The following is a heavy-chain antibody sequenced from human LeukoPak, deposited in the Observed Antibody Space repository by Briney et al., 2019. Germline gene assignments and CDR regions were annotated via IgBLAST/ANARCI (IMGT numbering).Heavy chain of an antibody. CDR1: GYTFTSYG. J-gene: IGHJ5*02. Sequence: ASAKVSCKASGYTFTSYGISWVRQAPGQGLEWMGWISAYNGNTNYAQKLQGRVTMTTDTSTSTAYMELRSLRSDDTAVYYCARDRVGYCSSTSCRTYYNWFDPWGQGTLVTVSS. V-gene: IGHV1-18*01. D-gene: IGHD2-2*01. CDR3: ARDRVGYCSSTSCRTYYNWFDP. CDR2: ISAYNGNT.